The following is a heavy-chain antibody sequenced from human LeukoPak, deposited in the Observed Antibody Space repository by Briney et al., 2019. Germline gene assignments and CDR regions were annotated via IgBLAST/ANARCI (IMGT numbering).Heavy chain of an antibody. CDR2: ISFDGRSE. Sequence: GSLRLSCAASGFSFKTYGMHWVRQAPGKGLEWVALISFDGRSEYYTDSVKGRFTISRDNAKNSLYLQMNSLRAEDTAVYYCARVRYSYGIDYWGQGTLVTVSS. CDR3: ARVRYSYGIDY. D-gene: IGHD5-18*01. V-gene: IGHV3-30*03. CDR1: GFSFKTYG. J-gene: IGHJ4*02.